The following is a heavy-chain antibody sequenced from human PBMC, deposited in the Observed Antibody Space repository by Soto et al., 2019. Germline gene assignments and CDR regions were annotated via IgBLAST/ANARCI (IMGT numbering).Heavy chain of an antibody. CDR2: INNDGRST. CDR1: GFAFSTYW. Sequence: GGSLRLSCAASGFAFSTYWMHWVRQAPGKGLVWVSRINNDGRSTTYADSVEGRFTISRDNAKNTLYLQMNSLRAEDTAVYYCARDLAPYFYYYYMDVWGKGTTVTVSS. CDR3: ARDLAPYFYYYYMDV. V-gene: IGHV3-74*01. J-gene: IGHJ6*03.